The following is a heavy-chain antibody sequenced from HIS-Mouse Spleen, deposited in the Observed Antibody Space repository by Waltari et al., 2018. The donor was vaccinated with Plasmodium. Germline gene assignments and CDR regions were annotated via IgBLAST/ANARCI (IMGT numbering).Heavy chain of an antibody. D-gene: IGHD6-13*01. Sequence: QVQLVQSGAEVKKPGASVKVSCKASGYTFPGYYMHWLRRAPGQGLEWMGWINPNSGGTNYAQKFQGRVTMTRDTSISTAYMELSRLRSDDTAVYYCARVLGYKAAAGTFVEYFQHWGQGTLVTVSS. CDR1: GYTFPGYY. V-gene: IGHV1-2*02. J-gene: IGHJ1*01. CDR2: INPNSGGT. CDR3: ARVLGYKAAAGTFVEYFQH.